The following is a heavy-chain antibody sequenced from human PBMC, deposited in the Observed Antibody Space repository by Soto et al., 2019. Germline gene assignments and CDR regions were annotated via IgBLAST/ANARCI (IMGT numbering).Heavy chain of an antibody. CDR1: GYTFTSYY. D-gene: IGHD3-3*01. CDR2: INPSGGST. V-gene: IGHV1-46*01. CDR3: ARGPILEWLLSHYYYGMDV. Sequence: GASVKVSCKASGYTFTSYYMHWVRQAPGQGLEWMGIINPSGGSTSYAQKFRGRVTMTRDTSTSTVYMELSSLRSEDTAVYYCARGPILEWLLSHYYYGMDVWGQGTTVTVSS. J-gene: IGHJ6*02.